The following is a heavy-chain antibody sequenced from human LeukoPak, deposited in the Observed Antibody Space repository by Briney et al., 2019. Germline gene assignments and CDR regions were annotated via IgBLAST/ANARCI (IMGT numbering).Heavy chain of an antibody. CDR3: ARDPGRGGKAVMDY. CDR2: IREDGSVK. Sequence: GGSLRLSCAASGFTFSSYAMHWVRQAPGKGLEWVANIREDGSVKNYVDSVKGRFTISRDNAKDSLSLEMNSLRDEDTAVYYCARDPGRGGKAVMDYWGQGTLVTVSS. V-gene: IGHV3-7*01. D-gene: IGHD3-16*01. J-gene: IGHJ4*02. CDR1: GFTFSSYA.